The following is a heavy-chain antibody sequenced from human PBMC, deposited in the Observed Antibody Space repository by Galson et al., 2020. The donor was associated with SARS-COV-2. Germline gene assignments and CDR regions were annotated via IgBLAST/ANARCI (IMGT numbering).Heavy chain of an antibody. D-gene: IGHD7-27*01. V-gene: IGHV3-33*01. J-gene: IGHJ4*02. CDR3: ARENWGSSDY. Sequence: GESLKISFAASGFTFSRFNMHLVRQAPGTGLEWLTLIWMDGSKIYYADSVKGRFTISRDNSKNTLYLQMNSLRGEDTDVYYCARENWGSSDYWGQGTLVTVSS. CDR1: GFTFSRFN. CDR2: IWMDGSKI.